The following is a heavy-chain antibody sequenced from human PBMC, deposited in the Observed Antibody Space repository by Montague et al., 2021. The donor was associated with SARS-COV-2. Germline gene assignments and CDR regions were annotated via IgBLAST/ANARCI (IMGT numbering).Heavy chain of an antibody. Sequence: SETLSLTCEVSGGSIRSYYWSCSLRSPGKRLEGSGEVHYTGRTKYNNSPKTRVTLSLDTPKNHFSLKLNSVTAADTAVYYCARAQNICFIANCVNYFDLWGQGALVTVSS. V-gene: IGHV4-59*01. CDR1: GGSIRSYY. D-gene: IGHD1-1*01. J-gene: IGHJ4*02. CDR3: ARAQNICFIANCVNYFDL. CDR2: VHYTGRT.